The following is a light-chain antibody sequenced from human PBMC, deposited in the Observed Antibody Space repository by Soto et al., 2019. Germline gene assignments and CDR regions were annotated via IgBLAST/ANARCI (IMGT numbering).Light chain of an antibody. CDR1: SSNIGNNY. CDR3: GTWDSSLSAKI. CDR2: DNN. V-gene: IGLV1-51*01. J-gene: IGLJ2*01. Sequence: QSVLTQPPSVSAAPGQMVTISCSGSSSNIGNNYVSWYRQLPGTAPKLLIYDNNKRPSGIPDRFSGSKSGTSATLGITGLQTGDEADYYCGTWDSSLSAKIFGGGTKLTVL.